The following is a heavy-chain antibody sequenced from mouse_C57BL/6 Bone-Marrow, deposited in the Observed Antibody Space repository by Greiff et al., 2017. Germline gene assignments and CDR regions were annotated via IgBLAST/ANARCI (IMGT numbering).Heavy chain of an antibody. D-gene: IGHD1-1*01. CDR2: IHPNSGST. CDR3: ARSGTTVVAEDD. J-gene: IGHJ2*01. V-gene: IGHV1-64*01. Sequence: QVQLQQPGAELVKPGASVTLSCKASGYTFTSYWMHWVKQRPGQGLEWIGMIHPNSGSTNYNEKFKSKATLTVDKSSSTAYMQLSSLTSEDSAVYDCARSGTTVVAEDDWGKGTTLTVS. CDR1: GYTFTSYW.